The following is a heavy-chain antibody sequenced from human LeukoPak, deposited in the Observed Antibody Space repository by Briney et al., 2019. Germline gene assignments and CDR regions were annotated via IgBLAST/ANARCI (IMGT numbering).Heavy chain of an antibody. CDR1: GGSVSSGAYY. CDR2: IYYSGST. Sequence: ASETLSLTCTVSGGSVSSGAYYWSWIRQPPGKGLEWIGYIYYSGSTSYNPSLKSRVTISVDTSKNQFSLKLSSVTAADTAVYYCARTDANYWYFDLWGRGTLVTVSS. D-gene: IGHD2-8*01. J-gene: IGHJ2*01. V-gene: IGHV4-61*08. CDR3: ARTDANYWYFDL.